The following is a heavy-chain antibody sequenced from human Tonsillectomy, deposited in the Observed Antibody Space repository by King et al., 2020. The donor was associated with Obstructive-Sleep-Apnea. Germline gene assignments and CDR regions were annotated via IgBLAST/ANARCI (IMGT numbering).Heavy chain of an antibody. Sequence: QVQLVESGAELKKPGSSVKGSCKASGGTFSSDAISWVRQAPGQGREWMGGIIPSLGIANYAQKFQGRVTITADKSTSTAYMELSSLRSEDTAVYYCARDLDPWGQGTLVTVSS. CDR1: GGTFSSDA. V-gene: IGHV1-69*09. J-gene: IGHJ5*02. CDR2: IIPSLGIA. CDR3: ARDLDP.